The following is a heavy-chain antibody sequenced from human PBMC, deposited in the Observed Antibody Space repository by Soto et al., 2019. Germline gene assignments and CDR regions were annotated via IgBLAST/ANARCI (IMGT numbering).Heavy chain of an antibody. V-gene: IGHV3-21*01. CDR2: ISSSSSYI. Sequence: EVQLVESGGGLVKPGGSLRLSCAASGFTFSSYSMNWVRQAPGKGLEWVSSISSSSSYIYYADSVKGRFTISRDNAKNSLYLQMNSLRAEDTAVYYCASSGYCSSTSCYATPFDYWGQGTLATVSS. CDR3: ASSGYCSSTSCYATPFDY. J-gene: IGHJ4*02. D-gene: IGHD2-2*01. CDR1: GFTFSSYS.